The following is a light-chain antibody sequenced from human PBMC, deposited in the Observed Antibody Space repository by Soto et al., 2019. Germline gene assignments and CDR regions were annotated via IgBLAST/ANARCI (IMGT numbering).Light chain of an antibody. Sequence: QPALTKPASVSGAAGQSISISCVGTSGDIGGYNYVSWYQQHPGKVPKVIIYDVSNRPSGVSYRFSGTKSGNMASLTVSGLQAEDEADYYCCSYTRSGTLSFGTGTKVTVL. V-gene: IGLV2-14*01. CDR1: SGDIGGYNY. CDR2: DVS. CDR3: CSYTRSGTLS. J-gene: IGLJ1*01.